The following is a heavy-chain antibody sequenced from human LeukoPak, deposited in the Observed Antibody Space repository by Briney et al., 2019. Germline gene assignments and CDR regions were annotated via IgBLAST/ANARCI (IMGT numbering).Heavy chain of an antibody. D-gene: IGHD3-3*01. CDR3: ARGYYDFWSGYLGYYYYYMDV. J-gene: IGHJ6*03. CDR1: GYTFTSYY. Sequence: EASVKVSCKASGYTFTSYYMHWLRQAPGQGLEWMGIINPSGGSTSYAQKFQGRVTMTRDTSTSTVYMELSSLRYADTAVYYCARGYYDFWSGYLGYYYYYMDVWGKGTTVTVSS. CDR2: INPSGGST. V-gene: IGHV1-46*03.